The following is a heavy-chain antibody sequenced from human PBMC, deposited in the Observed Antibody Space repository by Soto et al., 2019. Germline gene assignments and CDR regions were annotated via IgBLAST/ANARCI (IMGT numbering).Heavy chain of an antibody. D-gene: IGHD4-17*01. CDR3: ARQEDYGASSDDYCMDV. V-gene: IGHV1-18*01. J-gene: IGHJ6*02. Sequence: QVQLVQSGAEVKKPGASVKVSCKASGYTFTSYGISWVRQAPGQGLEGMGWISAYTGNTNYAQKLQGRGTMTTDTSTSTAYIELRSRRSDDTAVYYCARQEDYGASSDDYCMDVWGQGTTVTVSS. CDR1: GYTFTSYG. CDR2: ISAYTGNT.